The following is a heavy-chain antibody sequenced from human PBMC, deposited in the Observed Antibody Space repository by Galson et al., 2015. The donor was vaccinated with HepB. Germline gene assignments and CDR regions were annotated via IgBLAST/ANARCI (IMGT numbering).Heavy chain of an antibody. CDR1: GGSISSYY. CDR2: IYYSGST. V-gene: IGHV4-59*01. D-gene: IGHD3-22*01. J-gene: IGHJ4*02. CDR3: ARGDDSSGYHTPAVNLHFDY. Sequence: SETLSLTCTVSGGSISSYYWSWIRQPPGKGLEWIGYIYYSGSTNYNPSLKSRVTISVDTSKNQFSLKLSSVTAADTAVYYCARGDDSSGYHTPAVNLHFDYWGQGTLVTVSS.